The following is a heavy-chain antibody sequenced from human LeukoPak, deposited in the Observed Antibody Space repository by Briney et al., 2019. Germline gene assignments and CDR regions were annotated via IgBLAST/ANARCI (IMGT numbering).Heavy chain of an antibody. V-gene: IGHV5-51*01. CDR1: GYTITSYW. Sequence: GESLKISCKGSGYTITSYWIGWVRQMPGKGLELVGIIHAGDSDTRYSPSFQGQVNISADKSISTAYMQWSSLKASDTAMYYRARLGEAVVVPAARPFDYWGQGTLVTVSS. CDR2: IHAGDSDT. J-gene: IGHJ4*02. CDR3: ARLGEAVVVPAARPFDY. D-gene: IGHD2-2*01.